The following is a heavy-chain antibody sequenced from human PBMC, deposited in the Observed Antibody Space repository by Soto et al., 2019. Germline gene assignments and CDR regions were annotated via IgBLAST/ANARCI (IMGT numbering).Heavy chain of an antibody. J-gene: IGHJ4*02. V-gene: IGHV3-30-3*01. CDR1: GFTFSSYA. Sequence: GGSLRLSCAASGFTFSSYAMHWVRQAPGKGLEWVAVISYDGSNKYYADSVKGRFTISRDNSKNTLYLQMNSLRAEDTAVYYCARDAGYYDSSGYYLSDYFDYWGQGTLVTVS. D-gene: IGHD3-22*01. CDR2: ISYDGSNK. CDR3: ARDAGYYDSSGYYLSDYFDY.